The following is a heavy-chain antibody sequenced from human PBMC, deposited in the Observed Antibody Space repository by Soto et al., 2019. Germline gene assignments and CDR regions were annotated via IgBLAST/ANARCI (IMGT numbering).Heavy chain of an antibody. Sequence: GGSLRLSCAASGFTFSSYALNWVRQAPGKGLEWVAEISGSGTSTYYAPSVKGRFIISSDSSKNTLYLRMYSLRAEDTAMYYCAKSLSALFSLGDFKYWGQGALVTRLL. CDR1: GFTFSSYA. CDR2: ISGSGTST. D-gene: IGHD2-21*01. J-gene: IGHJ4*02. CDR3: AKSLSALFSLGDFKY. V-gene: IGHV3-23*01.